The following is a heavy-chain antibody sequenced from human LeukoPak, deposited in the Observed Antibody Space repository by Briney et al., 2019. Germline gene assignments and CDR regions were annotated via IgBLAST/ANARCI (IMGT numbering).Heavy chain of an antibody. J-gene: IGHJ6*02. D-gene: IGHD3-9*01. CDR1: GFTVSSNY. CDR3: ARDSTYYDILTGSRRAYFYYYYGMDV. Sequence: GGSLRLSCAASGFTVSSNYMSWVRQAPGKGLKWVSVIYSGGSTYYADSVKGRFTISRDNAKNSLYLQMNSLRAEDTAVYYCARDSTYYDILTGSRRAYFYYYYGMDVWGQGTTVTVSS. CDR2: IYSGGST. V-gene: IGHV3-53*01.